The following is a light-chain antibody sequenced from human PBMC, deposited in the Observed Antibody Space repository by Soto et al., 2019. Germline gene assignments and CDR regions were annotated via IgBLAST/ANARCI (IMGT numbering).Light chain of an antibody. CDR2: DAS. V-gene: IGKV1-33*01. Sequence: DIQMIQSPSSLSASVGDTVTITCQASRDIADSLNWYQQRAGQAPKLLIYDASNLQSGVPARFSGSGTGTSFILTITSLLPEDFATYYCQQYDDPFTFGGGTKVEIK. J-gene: IGKJ4*01. CDR1: RDIADS. CDR3: QQYDDPFT.